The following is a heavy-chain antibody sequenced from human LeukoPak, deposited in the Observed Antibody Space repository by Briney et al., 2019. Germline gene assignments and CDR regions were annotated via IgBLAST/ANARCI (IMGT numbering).Heavy chain of an antibody. CDR2: IYSGGST. Sequence: GGSLRLSCAASGFTFSSYGMHWVRQAPGKGLEWVSVIYSGGSTYYADSVKGRFTISRDNSKNTLFLQMNSLRAEDTAVYYCASSYYYDSSGYPNDAFDIWGQGTMVTVSS. V-gene: IGHV3-NL1*01. J-gene: IGHJ3*02. CDR1: GFTFSSYG. CDR3: ASSYYYDSSGYPNDAFDI. D-gene: IGHD3-22*01.